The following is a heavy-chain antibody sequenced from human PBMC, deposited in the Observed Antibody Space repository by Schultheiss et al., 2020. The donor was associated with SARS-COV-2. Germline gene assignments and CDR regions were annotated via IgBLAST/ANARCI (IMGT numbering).Heavy chain of an antibody. D-gene: IGHD6-19*01. CDR2: ISSSSSYI. J-gene: IGHJ6*02. V-gene: IGHV3-21*01. CDR3: ARIFGSGWYDV. Sequence: GGSLRLSCAASGFTFSSYAMSWVRQAPGKGLEWVSSISSSSSYIYYADSVKGRFTISRDNAKNSLYLQMNSLRAEDTAVYYCARIFGSGWYDVWGQGTTVTVSS. CDR1: GFTFSSYA.